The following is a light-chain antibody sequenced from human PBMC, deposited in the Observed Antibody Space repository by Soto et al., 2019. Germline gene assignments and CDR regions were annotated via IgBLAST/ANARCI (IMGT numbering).Light chain of an antibody. CDR1: SSNIGAGYD. CDR3: QSYDSSLTNVV. Sequence: QSVLTQPPSVSGAPGQTVTISCTGSSSNIGAGYDVHWYQQLPGRAPKLLIYGNNNRPSGVPDRFSGYKSGTSVSPAITGLRGEDEADYHCQSYDSSLTNVVFGGGTKLTVL. CDR2: GNN. J-gene: IGLJ2*01. V-gene: IGLV1-40*01.